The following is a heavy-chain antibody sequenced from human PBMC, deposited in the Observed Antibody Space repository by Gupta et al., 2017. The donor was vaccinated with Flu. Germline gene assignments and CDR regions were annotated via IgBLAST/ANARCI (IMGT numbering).Heavy chain of an antibody. CDR2: IEHTGSI. D-gene: IGHD6-6*01. CDR1: GGTFSGYD. Sequence: LTCAVYGGTFSGYDCRWIRQSPEKGLEGIGEIEHTGSINYTPALTSRVTISMDTSKSQFSLRLSAVTAADTGVYYCARGGEARPSRGGQGTLVTVSS. V-gene: IGHV4-34*01. J-gene: IGHJ4*02. CDR3: ARGGEARPSR.